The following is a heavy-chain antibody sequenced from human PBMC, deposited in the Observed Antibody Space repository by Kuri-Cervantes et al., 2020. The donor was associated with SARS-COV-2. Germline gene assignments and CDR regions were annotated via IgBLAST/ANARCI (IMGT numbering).Heavy chain of an antibody. J-gene: IGHJ4*02. CDR1: GFTVSSNY. V-gene: IGHV3-53*01. Sequence: GGSLRLSCAASGFTVSSNYMSWVRQAPGKGLEWVSAIYSGGSTYYADSVKGRFTISRDNSKNTLYLQMNSLRAEDTAVYYCAKESYSGYDTWSDYWGQGTLVTVSS. CDR2: IYSGGST. CDR3: AKESYSGYDTWSDY. D-gene: IGHD5-12*01.